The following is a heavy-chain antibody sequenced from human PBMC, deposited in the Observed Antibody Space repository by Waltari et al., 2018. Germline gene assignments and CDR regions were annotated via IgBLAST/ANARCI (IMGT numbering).Heavy chain of an antibody. J-gene: IGHJ2*01. Sequence: QVQLQESGPGLVKPSETLSLTCTVSGGSISSSSYYWGWIRQPPGKGLEWIGSIYYSGSTYYNPSLKSRVTISVDTSKNQFSLKLSSVTAADTAVYYCARDGDIVVVPAAANWYFDLWGRGTLVTVSS. D-gene: IGHD2-2*01. V-gene: IGHV4-39*07. CDR1: GGSISSSSYY. CDR2: IYYSGST. CDR3: ARDGDIVVVPAAANWYFDL.